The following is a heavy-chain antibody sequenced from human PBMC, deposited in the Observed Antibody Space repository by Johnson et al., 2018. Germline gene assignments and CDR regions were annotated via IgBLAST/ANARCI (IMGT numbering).Heavy chain of an antibody. J-gene: IGHJ4*02. CDR3: ARVIAVAYFDY. Sequence: QVQLQQWGAGLLKPSETLSLTCAVYGGSFSGYYWSWIRQPPGKGLEWIGYIYYSGSTNYNPSLKSRVPISVDTSKNQFSLKLSSVTAADTAVYYCARVIAVAYFDYWGQGTLVTVSS. CDR2: IYYSGST. CDR1: GGSFSGYY. D-gene: IGHD6-19*01. V-gene: IGHV4-34*11.